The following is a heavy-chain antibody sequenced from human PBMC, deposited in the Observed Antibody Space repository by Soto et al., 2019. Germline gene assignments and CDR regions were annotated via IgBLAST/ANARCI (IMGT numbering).Heavy chain of an antibody. CDR2: LTSGGTT. J-gene: IGHJ4*02. V-gene: IGHV3-23*01. Sequence: EVQLLESGGGLVHPGESLTLFCAASGFTFNNYAMTWVRQAPGKGLEWVSTLTSGGTTYYGDTVKGRFTISRDNSKSTVYLQMHSLRAEDTAVYYCARTDKFNSQSSGWANRFDYWGQGTLVSVSS. CDR1: GFTFNNYA. CDR3: ARTDKFNSQSSGWANRFDY. D-gene: IGHD6-19*01.